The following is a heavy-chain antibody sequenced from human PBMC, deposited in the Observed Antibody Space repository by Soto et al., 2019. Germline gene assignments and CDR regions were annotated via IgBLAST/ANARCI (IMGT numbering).Heavy chain of an antibody. CDR3: AKDNEGKEYQLLWGAIGY. J-gene: IGHJ4*02. CDR1: GFTFDDYA. CDR2: ISWNSGSI. D-gene: IGHD2-2*01. V-gene: IGHV3-9*01. Sequence: GGSLRLSCAASGFTFDDYAMHWVRQAPGKGLEWVSGISWNSGSIGYADSVKGRFTISRDNAKNSLYLQMNSLRAEDTALYYCAKDNEGKEYQLLWGAIGYWGQGTLVTVSS.